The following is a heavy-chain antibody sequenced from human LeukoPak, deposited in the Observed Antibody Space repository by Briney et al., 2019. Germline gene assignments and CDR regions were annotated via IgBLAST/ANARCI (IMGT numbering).Heavy chain of an antibody. D-gene: IGHD6-13*01. V-gene: IGHV4-61*05. CDR3: ARLYSSSWYEEEHNYYGMDV. Sequence: PSETLSLTCTVSGGSISSSSYYRGWIRQPPGKGLEWIGYIYYSGSTNYNPSLKSRVTISVDTSKNQFSLKLSPVTAADTAVYYCARLYSSSWYEEEHNYYGMDVWGQGTLVTVSS. CDR1: GGSISSSSYY. J-gene: IGHJ6*02. CDR2: IYYSGST.